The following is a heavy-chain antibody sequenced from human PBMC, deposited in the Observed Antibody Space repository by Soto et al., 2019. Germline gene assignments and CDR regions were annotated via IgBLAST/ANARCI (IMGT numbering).Heavy chain of an antibody. J-gene: IGHJ4*02. V-gene: IGHV3-23*01. Sequence: GGFLRLCCAASGCTFSSYAMSWVRQAPGKGLEWVSAISGSGGSTYYADSVKGRFTISRDNSKNTLYLQMNSLRAEDTAVYYCAKFPILLRSFDYWGQGTLVTVSS. D-gene: IGHD3-3*01. CDR3: AKFPILLRSFDY. CDR1: GCTFSSYA. CDR2: ISGSGGST.